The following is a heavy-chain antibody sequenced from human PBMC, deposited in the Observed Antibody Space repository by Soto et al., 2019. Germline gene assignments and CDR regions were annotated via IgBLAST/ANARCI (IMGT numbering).Heavy chain of an antibody. CDR2: INPSGGST. Sequence: GASVKVSCKASGYTFTSYYMHWVRQAPGQGLEWMGIINPSGGSTSYAQKFQGRVTMTRDTSTSTVYMELSSLRSEDTAVYYCARGNSAPSGYYYNYYYYYGMDVWGQGTTVTVSS. J-gene: IGHJ6*02. CDR3: ARGNSAPSGYYYNYYYYYGMDV. V-gene: IGHV1-46*01. CDR1: GYTFTSYY. D-gene: IGHD3-22*01.